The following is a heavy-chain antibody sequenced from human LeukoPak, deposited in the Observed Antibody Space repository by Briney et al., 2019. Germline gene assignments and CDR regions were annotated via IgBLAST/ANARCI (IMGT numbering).Heavy chain of an antibody. CDR3: VRSLGSSSWSVGGVFDI. D-gene: IGHD6-13*01. CDR1: GFTFSRYD. Sequence: PGGSLRPSCAASGFTFSRYDMHWVRQVTGKGLEWVSGIGTAGDAYSPGSVKGRFTISRENAKNSLYLQMNNLRVGDTALYYCVRSLGSSSWSVGGVFDIWGQGTLVTVSS. V-gene: IGHV3-13*01. CDR2: IGTAGDA. J-gene: IGHJ3*02.